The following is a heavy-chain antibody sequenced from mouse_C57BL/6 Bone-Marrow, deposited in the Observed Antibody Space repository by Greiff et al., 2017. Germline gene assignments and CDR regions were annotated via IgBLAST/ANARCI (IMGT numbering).Heavy chain of an antibody. J-gene: IGHJ4*01. CDR1: GYSITSDY. CDR2: ISYSGST. D-gene: IGHD1-1*01. Sequence: EVQLVESGPGLAKPSQTLSLTCSVTGYSITSDYWNWIRKFPGNKLEYMGYISYSGSTYYNPSLKSRISITRDTSKNQYYRQLKSVTTEDTATYYCARGNYGSSYAMDYWGQGTSVTVSS. CDR3: ARGNYGSSYAMDY. V-gene: IGHV3-8*01.